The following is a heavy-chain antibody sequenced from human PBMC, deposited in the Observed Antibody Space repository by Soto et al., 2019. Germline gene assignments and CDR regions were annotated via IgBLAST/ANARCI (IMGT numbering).Heavy chain of an antibody. D-gene: IGHD3-3*02. Sequence: QITLKESGPTLVNPPQTLTLTCTISGFSRTTNAVGVPWIPQPLGKALEWLALLYWDDDKRFSPSLKSRHTPTKDPAKYQGVLTITTMSPVDTAPYYCAHGRLSSFAFWGQGTLVIVSS. CDR3: AHGRLSSFAF. V-gene: IGHV2-5*02. CDR2: LYWDDDK. J-gene: IGHJ4*02. CDR1: GFSRTTNAVG.